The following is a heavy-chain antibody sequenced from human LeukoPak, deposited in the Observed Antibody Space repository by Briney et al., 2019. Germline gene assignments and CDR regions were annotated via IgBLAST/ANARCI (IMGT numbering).Heavy chain of an antibody. Sequence: ASVKVSCKASRGTFSSYAIRWVRQAPGQGLEWMGGIIPIFGTANYAQKFQGRVTITADESTSTAYMELSSLRSEDTAVYYCARDSSNYEYYYYYMDVWGKGTTVTVS. CDR1: RGTFSSYA. CDR2: IIPIFGTA. CDR3: ARDSSNYEYYYYYMDV. D-gene: IGHD4-11*01. V-gene: IGHV1-69*01. J-gene: IGHJ6*03.